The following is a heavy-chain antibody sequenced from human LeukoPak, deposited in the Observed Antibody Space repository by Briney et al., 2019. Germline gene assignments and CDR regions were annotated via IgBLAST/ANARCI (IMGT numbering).Heavy chain of an antibody. CDR1: GFNFNTNA. V-gene: IGHV3-23*01. CDR3: AKGGVATIGTNYFYYFMDV. CDR2: ITAGSDAT. D-gene: IGHD5-12*01. J-gene: IGHJ6*03. Sequence: GGSLRLSCTASGFNFNTNAMTWVRQAPGKGLECVSAITAGSDATYYADSVKGRFTISRDNAKNTMFLQMSSLRAEDTAVYYCAKGGVATIGTNYFYYFMDVWGKGTTATISS.